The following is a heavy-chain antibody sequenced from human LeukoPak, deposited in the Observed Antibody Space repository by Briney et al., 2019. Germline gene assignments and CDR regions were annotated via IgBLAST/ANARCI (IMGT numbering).Heavy chain of an antibody. J-gene: IGHJ6*03. V-gene: IGHV1-2*06. CDR1: RSTFTDYY. CDR2: INPNSGGT. Sequence: ASVKVSCRTSRSTFTDYYMHWVRWAPGQGLEWMGRINPNSGGTSYAQNFQGRVTMTRDTSITTAYMELSRLRSDDTAVYYCARGLPTASYYYMDVWGKGTTVTVFS. D-gene: IGHD2-2*01. CDR3: ARGLPTASYYYMDV.